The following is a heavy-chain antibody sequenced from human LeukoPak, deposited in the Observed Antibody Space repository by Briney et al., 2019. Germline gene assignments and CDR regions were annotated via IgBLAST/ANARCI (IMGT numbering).Heavy chain of an antibody. J-gene: IGHJ4*02. CDR3: AGGRESSSDY. CDR1: GGSFSGYY. D-gene: IGHD3-16*01. CDR2: INHSGST. Sequence: PSETLSLTCAVYGGSFSGYYWSWIRQPPGKGLEWIGEINHSGSTNYNPSLKSRVTISVDTSKNQFSLKLSSVTAADTAVYYCAGGRESSSDYWGQGTLVTVSS. V-gene: IGHV4-34*01.